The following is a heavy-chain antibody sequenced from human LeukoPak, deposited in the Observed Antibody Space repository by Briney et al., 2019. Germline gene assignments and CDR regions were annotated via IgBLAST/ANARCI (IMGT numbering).Heavy chain of an antibody. J-gene: IGHJ5*02. D-gene: IGHD1-1*01. CDR3: GSGPVGTTVP. V-gene: IGHV3-30*03. CDR1: GFTFSSYG. CDR2: ISNDGSNK. Sequence: PGGSLRLSCAASGFTFSSYGMQWVRQAPGKGLEWVVVISNDGSNKYYADSVKGRFTISRDNSKNTLYLQMHSLIAADTAVYYCGSGPVGTTVPWGQGTLVTVSS.